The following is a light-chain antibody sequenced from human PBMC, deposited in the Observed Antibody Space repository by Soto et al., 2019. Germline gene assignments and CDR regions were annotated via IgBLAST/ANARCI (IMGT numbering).Light chain of an antibody. CDR1: QSISSW. CDR2: DAS. J-gene: IGKJ5*01. Sequence: DIQMTQSPSSVSASVGDRVTITCRASQSISSWLAWYQQKPGKAPKLLIYDASSLESGVPSRFSGSGSGTEFTLTISSLQPDDFATYYCQQGYSTPVTFGQGTRLRL. V-gene: IGKV1-5*01. CDR3: QQGYSTPVT.